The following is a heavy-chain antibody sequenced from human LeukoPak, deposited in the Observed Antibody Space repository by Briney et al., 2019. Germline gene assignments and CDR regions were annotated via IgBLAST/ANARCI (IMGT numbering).Heavy chain of an antibody. Sequence: PGGSLRLSCAASEFTLSGYWMHWVRQAPGKGRVWVSRISPDGSTTNYADSVRGRFTISRDNAKNTLYLQMSSLRADDTAVYYCARASANNYGLFDYWGQGTLVTVSS. CDR2: ISPDGSTT. CDR3: ARASANNYGLFDY. V-gene: IGHV3-74*01. CDR1: EFTLSGYW. D-gene: IGHD5-18*01. J-gene: IGHJ4*02.